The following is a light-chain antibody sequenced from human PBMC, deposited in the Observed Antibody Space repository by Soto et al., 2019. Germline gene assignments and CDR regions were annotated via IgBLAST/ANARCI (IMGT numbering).Light chain of an antibody. Sequence: QSVLTQPPSASGSPGQSVTISCTGTSSDVGGYNYVSWYQQHPGKAPKLMISEVTKRPSGVPDRFSGSKSGNTASLTVSGLQAEDEADYYCSSYAGSNTWVFGGGTKLTVL. J-gene: IGLJ3*02. CDR3: SSYAGSNTWV. CDR1: SSDVGGYNY. V-gene: IGLV2-8*01. CDR2: EVT.